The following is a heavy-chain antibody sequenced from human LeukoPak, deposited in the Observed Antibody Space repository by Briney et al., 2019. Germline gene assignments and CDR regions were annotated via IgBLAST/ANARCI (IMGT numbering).Heavy chain of an antibody. CDR1: GGSISSYY. Sequence: PSETLSLTCTVSGGSISSYYWSWIRQPPGRGLEWIGYIYYSGSTNYNPSLKSRVTISVDTSKNQFSLKLSSVTAADTAVDYCARRYGDYDPYFDNWGQGTLVTVSS. J-gene: IGHJ4*02. D-gene: IGHD4-17*01. V-gene: IGHV4-59*01. CDR3: ARRYGDYDPYFDN. CDR2: IYYSGST.